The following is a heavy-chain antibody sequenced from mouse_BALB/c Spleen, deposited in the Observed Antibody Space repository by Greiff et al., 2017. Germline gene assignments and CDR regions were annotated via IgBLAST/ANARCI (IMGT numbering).Heavy chain of an antibody. V-gene: IGHV7-3*02. CDR1: GFTFTDYY. J-gene: IGHJ3*01. CDR3: ARDPLAY. CDR2: IRNKANGYTT. Sequence: EVKLMESGGGLVQPGGSLRLSCATSGFTFTDYYMSWVRQPPGKALEWLGFIRNKANGYTTEYSASVKGRFTISRDNSQSILYLQMNTLRAEDSATYYCARDPLAYWGQGTLVTVSA.